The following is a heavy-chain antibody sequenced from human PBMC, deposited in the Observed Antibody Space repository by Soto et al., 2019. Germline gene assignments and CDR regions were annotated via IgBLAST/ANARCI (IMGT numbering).Heavy chain of an antibody. D-gene: IGHD6-13*01. CDR3: ARAQGIAAAGTVHYYYGMDV. J-gene: IGHJ6*02. Sequence: SVKVSCKASGGTFSSYAISWVRQAPGQGLEWMGGIIPIFGTANYAQKFQGRVTITADESTSTAYMELSSLRSEDTAVYYCARAQGIAAAGTVHYYYGMDVWGQGTTVTVS. V-gene: IGHV1-69*13. CDR1: GGTFSSYA. CDR2: IIPIFGTA.